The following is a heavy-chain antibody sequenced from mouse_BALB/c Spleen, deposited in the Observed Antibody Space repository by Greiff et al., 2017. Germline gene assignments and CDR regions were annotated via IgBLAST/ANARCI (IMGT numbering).Heavy chain of an antibody. Sequence: EVQLVESGGGLVKLGGSLKLSCAASGFTFSSYYMSWVRQTPEKRLELVAAINSNGGSTYYPDTVKGRFTISRDNAKNTLYLQMSSLKSEDTALYYCARHEGGTTMDYWGQGTSVTVSS. CDR2: INSNGGST. CDR3: ARHEGGTTMDY. CDR1: GFTFSSYY. D-gene: IGHD2-14*01. V-gene: IGHV5-6-2*01. J-gene: IGHJ4*01.